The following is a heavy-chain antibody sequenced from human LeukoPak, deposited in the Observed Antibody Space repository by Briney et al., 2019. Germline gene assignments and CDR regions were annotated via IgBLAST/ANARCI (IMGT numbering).Heavy chain of an antibody. V-gene: IGHV3-23*01. CDR3: AKEHYDILTGYYSS. D-gene: IGHD3-9*01. Sequence: PGGSLRLSCAASGFTFSSYGMSWVRQAPGKGLEWVSAISGSGGSTYYADSVKGRFTISRDNSKNTLYLQMNSLRAEDTAVYYCAKEHYDILTGYYSSWGQGTLVTVSS. J-gene: IGHJ4*02. CDR2: ISGSGGST. CDR1: GFTFSSYG.